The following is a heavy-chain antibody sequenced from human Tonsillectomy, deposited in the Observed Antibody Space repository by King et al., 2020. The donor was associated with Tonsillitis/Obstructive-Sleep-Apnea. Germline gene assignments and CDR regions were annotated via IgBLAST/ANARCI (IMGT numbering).Heavy chain of an antibody. J-gene: IGHJ5*02. CDR3: AGTPDRWASVLFTETTQNLFDP. D-gene: IGHD3-16*02. V-gene: IGHV4-31*03. CDR1: GGSISSGGYY. CDR2: IDYSGRT. Sequence: VQLQESGPGLVKPSQTLSLTCTVSGGSISSGGYYWSWIRQHPGKGLEWIGYIDYSGRTYYNPSLKSRVTISVDTSKNQFSLKLSSVTDADTAVYYCAGTPDRWASVLFTETTQNLFDPWGQGTLVTVSS.